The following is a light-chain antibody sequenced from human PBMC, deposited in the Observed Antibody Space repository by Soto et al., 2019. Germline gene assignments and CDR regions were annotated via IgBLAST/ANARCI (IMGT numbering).Light chain of an antibody. V-gene: IGKV1-5*03. CDR3: QQYNSYPCT. CDR2: KAS. Sequence: DIQMTQSPSTLSASVGDRVTITCRASQSISSWLAWYQQKPGKAPKLLIYKASTLESGVPSNFSGSGSGTEFTLTISSLQPEDFATYYCQQYNSYPCTFGQGTKVDI. J-gene: IGKJ1*01. CDR1: QSISSW.